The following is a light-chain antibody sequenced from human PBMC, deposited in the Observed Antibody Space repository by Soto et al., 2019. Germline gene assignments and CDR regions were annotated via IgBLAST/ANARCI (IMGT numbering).Light chain of an antibody. J-gene: IGKJ1*01. CDR3: QQYDNWPWT. Sequence: EIMLTQSPATLSLSPGERASLSCRASQSVGNSLAWYQHKPGQAPRLLIYDVSNRATGIPARFSGSGSGTDFTLTISSLQSEDFGVYFCQQYDNWPWTFGQGTKVDIK. CDR1: QSVGNS. CDR2: DVS. V-gene: IGKV3-11*01.